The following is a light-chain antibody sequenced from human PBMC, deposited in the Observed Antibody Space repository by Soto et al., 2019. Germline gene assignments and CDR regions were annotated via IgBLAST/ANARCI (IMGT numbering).Light chain of an antibody. J-gene: IGLJ2*01. V-gene: IGLV1-40*01. CDR3: QSYDSSLRQV. CDR1: SSNIGAGYD. CDR2: GNS. Sequence: QSALTQPPSVSGAPGQRVTISCTGSSSNIGAGYDVHWYQQLPGTAPKLLIYGNSNRPSGVPDRFSGSKSGTSDSLAITGLQAEDEADYSCQSYDSSLRQVFGGGTKLTVL.